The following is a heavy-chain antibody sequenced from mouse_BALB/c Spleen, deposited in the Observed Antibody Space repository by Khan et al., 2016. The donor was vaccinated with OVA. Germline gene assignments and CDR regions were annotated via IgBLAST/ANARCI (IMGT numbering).Heavy chain of an antibody. V-gene: IGHV1-4*01. CDR2: INPSNGYT. Sequence: QVQLKQSGAELARPGASVKMSCKASGYTFTTYTMHWVKQRPGQGLEWIGYINPSNGYTNYNQKFKDKSTLTADKSSSTAYMQLSSLTSDYSAVYYGGRGGAYYRSDGGFSYWGQGTLVTVSA. CDR1: GYTFTTYT. CDR3: GRGGAYYRSDGGFSY. D-gene: IGHD2-14*01. J-gene: IGHJ3*01.